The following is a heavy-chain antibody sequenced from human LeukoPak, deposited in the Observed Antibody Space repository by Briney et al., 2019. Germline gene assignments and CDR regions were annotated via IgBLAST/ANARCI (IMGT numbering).Heavy chain of an antibody. J-gene: IGHJ4*02. D-gene: IGHD6-13*01. CDR3: ARSIAAAGNFGY. CDR2: INSSSSYI. CDR1: GFTFSSYS. V-gene: IGHV3-21*01. Sequence: GGSLRLSCAASGFTFSSYSMNWVRQALGKGLEWVSSINSSSSYIYYADSVKGRFTLSRDNAKNSLYLQMHRLLAEDTAVYYCARSIAAAGNFGYWGQGTLVTVSS.